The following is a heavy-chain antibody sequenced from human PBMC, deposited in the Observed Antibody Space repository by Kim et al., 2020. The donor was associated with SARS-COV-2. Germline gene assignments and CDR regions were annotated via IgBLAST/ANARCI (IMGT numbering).Heavy chain of an antibody. V-gene: IGHV3-30-3*01. Sequence: GGSLRLSCAASGFTFSSYAMHWVRQAPGKGLEWVAVISYDGSNKYYADSVKGRFTISRDNSKNTLYLQMNSLRAEDTAVYYCARDKHIAAVMFDAFDIWGQGTMVTVSS. CDR1: GFTFSSYA. J-gene: IGHJ3*02. CDR3: ARDKHIAAVMFDAFDI. CDR2: ISYDGSNK. D-gene: IGHD6-13*01.